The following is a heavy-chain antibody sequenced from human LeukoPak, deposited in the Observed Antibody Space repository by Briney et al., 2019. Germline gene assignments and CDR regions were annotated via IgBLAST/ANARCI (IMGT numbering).Heavy chain of an antibody. CDR1: DGSINSDTYY. J-gene: IGHJ4*02. Sequence: SETLSLTCSVSDGSINSDTYYWGWIRQPPGKGLEWIASIYSDGNTFHNPSLKSRVTISLDTSKNQFSLKLTSVTAADTAVYYCARDQRSLFDVWGQGSLVIVSS. CDR2: IYSDGNT. CDR3: ARDQRSLFDV. D-gene: IGHD1-26*01. V-gene: IGHV4-39*07.